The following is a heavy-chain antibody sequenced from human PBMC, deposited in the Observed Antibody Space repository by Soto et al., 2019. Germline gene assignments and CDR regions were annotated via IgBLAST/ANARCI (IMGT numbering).Heavy chain of an antibody. J-gene: IGHJ6*02. Sequence: QVQLVESGGGVVQPGRSLRLSCAASGFTFSSYGMHWVRQAPGKGLEWVAVISYDGSNKYYADSVKGRFTISRDNSKNXXYXQXXSLRAEDTAVYYCAKGGYCISTSCYPVYYYYGMDVWGQGTTVTVSS. CDR1: GFTFSSYG. D-gene: IGHD2-2*01. CDR2: ISYDGSNK. V-gene: IGHV3-30*18. CDR3: AKGGYCISTSCYPVYYYYGMDV.